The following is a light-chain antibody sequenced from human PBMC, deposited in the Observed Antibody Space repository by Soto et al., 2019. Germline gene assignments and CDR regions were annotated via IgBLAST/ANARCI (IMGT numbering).Light chain of an antibody. CDR2: AAS. CDR1: QGIINC. Sequence: DIQMTQSPSSLSASVGDRVTITCRASQGIINCLAWYQQKPGKVPKLLIYAASTLQSWVPSRFSGSGSGTDFTLNISSLQPEEVATYYCQKYNSAPLFTVGPGTKVDIK. V-gene: IGKV1-27*01. CDR3: QKYNSAPLFT. J-gene: IGKJ3*01.